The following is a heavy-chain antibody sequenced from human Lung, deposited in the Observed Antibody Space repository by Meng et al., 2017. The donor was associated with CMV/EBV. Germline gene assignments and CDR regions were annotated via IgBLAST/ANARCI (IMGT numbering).Heavy chain of an antibody. V-gene: IGHV1-8*01. Sequence: ASVXVSXKASGYSFTRYDINWVRQAPGQGLEWMGWMNPNNGDTGYAQKFQGRVTMTRDTSISTVYMELNSLRSEDTAVYYCARVEGPAGAMLKYFYYYGMEVWGQGTXVTVSS. D-gene: IGHD6-13*01. CDR1: GYSFTRYD. J-gene: IGHJ6*02. CDR2: MNPNNGDT. CDR3: ARVEGPAGAMLKYFYYYGMEV.